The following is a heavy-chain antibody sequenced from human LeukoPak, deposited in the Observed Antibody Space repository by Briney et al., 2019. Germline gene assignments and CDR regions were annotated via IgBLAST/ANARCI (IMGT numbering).Heavy chain of an antibody. V-gene: IGHV4-31*03. CDR3: ARVPGDSGSHSPDFDY. D-gene: IGHD1-26*01. CDR2: IYYSGST. CDR1: GGSISSGGYY. Sequence: SETLSLTCTVSGGSISSGGYYWSWIRQHPGKGLEWIGYIYYSGSTYYNPSLKSRVTISVDTSKNQFSLKLSSVTAADTAVYYCARVPGDSGSHSPDFDYWGQGTLVTVSS. J-gene: IGHJ4*02.